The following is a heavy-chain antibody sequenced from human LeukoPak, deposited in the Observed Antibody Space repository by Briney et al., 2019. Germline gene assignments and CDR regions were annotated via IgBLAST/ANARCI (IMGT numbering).Heavy chain of an antibody. CDR2: INWNGGST. V-gene: IGHV3-20*04. CDR1: GFTFDDYG. CDR3: ARDWHSGSYHDAFDI. J-gene: IGHJ3*02. Sequence: GGSLRLSCAASGFTFDDYGMSWVRQAPGKGLEWVSGINWNGGSTGYADSAKGRFTISRDNAKNSLYLQMNSLRAEDTALYYCARDWHSGSYHDAFDIWGQGTMVTVSS. D-gene: IGHD1-26*01.